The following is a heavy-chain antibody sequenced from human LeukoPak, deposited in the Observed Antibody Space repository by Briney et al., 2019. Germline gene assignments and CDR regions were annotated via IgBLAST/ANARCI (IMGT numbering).Heavy chain of an antibody. Sequence: GGSLRLSCSTSGFIFSNFVMHWVRQAPGKGLVWVARIPTDEAPTNYAESVLGRFTISRDNAKSTPYLQMNDLRAEDTAIYYCARDHYFKIDYWGQGTLVTVS. V-gene: IGHV3-74*01. D-gene: IGHD3-10*01. CDR3: ARDHYFKIDY. CDR2: IPTDEAPT. J-gene: IGHJ4*02. CDR1: GFIFSNFV.